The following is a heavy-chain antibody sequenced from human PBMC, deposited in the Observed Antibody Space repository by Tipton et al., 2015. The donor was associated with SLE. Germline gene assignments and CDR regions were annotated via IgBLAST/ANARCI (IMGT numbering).Heavy chain of an antibody. V-gene: IGHV4-59*12. Sequence: TLSLTCTVSGVSITSYYWSWIRQSPGKGLEWIGSICYRGTTYYNPSLKSRVTISVDTSKNQLSLKLRSVTAADTAVYYCARDAVDGYRGGAVDPWGQGTLVTVSS. CDR1: GVSITSYY. CDR3: ARDAVDGYRGGAVDP. D-gene: IGHD5-24*01. J-gene: IGHJ5*02. CDR2: ICYRGTT.